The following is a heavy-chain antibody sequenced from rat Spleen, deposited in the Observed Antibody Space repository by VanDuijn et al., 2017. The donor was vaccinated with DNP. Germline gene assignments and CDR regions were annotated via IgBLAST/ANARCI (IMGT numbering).Heavy chain of an antibody. D-gene: IGHD1-12*02. Sequence: EVQLVETGGGLVQPGRSLKLSCAASGFTFSDYNMAWVRQAPKKGLEWVATIIYDGSRTYYRDSVKGRFTISRDNANRTLYLQMDSLRSEDMATYYCASPDYYDGSYPFFWGPGTMVTVSS. CDR1: GFTFSDYN. V-gene: IGHV5S10*01. CDR2: IIYDGSRT. J-gene: IGHJ1*01. CDR3: ASPDYYDGSYPFF.